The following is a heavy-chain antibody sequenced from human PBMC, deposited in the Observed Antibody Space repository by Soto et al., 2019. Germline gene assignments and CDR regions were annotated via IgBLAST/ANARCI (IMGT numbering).Heavy chain of an antibody. CDR3: ARTTMIALVYYFDY. CDR1: GGSISSGGYY. J-gene: IGHJ4*02. D-gene: IGHD3-22*01. Sequence: SETLSLTCTVSGGSISSGGYYWSWIRQHPGKGLEWVGYIYYSGSTYYNPSLKSRVTISVDTSKNQFSLKLSSVTAADTAVYYCARTTMIALVYYFDYWGQGTLVTVSS. CDR2: IYYSGST. V-gene: IGHV4-31*03.